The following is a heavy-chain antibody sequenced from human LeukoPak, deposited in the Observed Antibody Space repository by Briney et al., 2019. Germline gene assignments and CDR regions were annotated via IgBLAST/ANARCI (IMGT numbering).Heavy chain of an antibody. J-gene: IGHJ4*02. V-gene: IGHV4-59*01. CDR1: GGSISSSY. Sequence: SETLSLTCTVSGGSISSSYWSWIRQPPGKGLEWIGYIYYSGSTNYNPSLKSRVSISPDTSKHQFSLKLSSVTAADTAVYYCARVLRDYYDSSGHTIDYWGQGTLVTVSS. D-gene: IGHD3-22*01. CDR2: IYYSGST. CDR3: ARVLRDYYDSSGHTIDY.